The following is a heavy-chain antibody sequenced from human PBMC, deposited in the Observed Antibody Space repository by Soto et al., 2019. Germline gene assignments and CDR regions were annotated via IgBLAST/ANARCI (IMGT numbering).Heavy chain of an antibody. V-gene: IGHV3-23*01. CDR3: AKDGPYSSSSLMDV. CDR2: ISGSGGST. Sequence: EVQLLESGGGLVQPGGSLRLSCAASGFTFSSYAMSCVRQAPGKGLEWVSAISGSGGSTYYADSVKGRFTISRDNSKNTLYVQMNSLRVEDTAVYYCAKDGPYSSSSLMDVWGQGTTVTVSS. CDR1: GFTFSSYA. J-gene: IGHJ6*02. D-gene: IGHD6-6*01.